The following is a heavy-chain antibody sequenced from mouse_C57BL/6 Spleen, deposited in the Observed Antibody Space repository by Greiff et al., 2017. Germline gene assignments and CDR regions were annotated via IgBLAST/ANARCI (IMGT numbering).Heavy chain of an antibody. V-gene: IGHV1-7*01. CDR1: GYTFTSYW. J-gene: IGHJ1*03. CDR2: INPSSGYT. Sequence: QVQLQQSGAELAKPGASVKLSCKASGYTFTSYWMHWVKQRPGQGLEWIGYINPSSGYTKYNQKFKDKATLTADKSSSTAYMQLSSLTYEDSAVYYCAIYYGNFYWYFDVWGTGTTVTVAS. D-gene: IGHD2-1*01. CDR3: AIYYGNFYWYFDV.